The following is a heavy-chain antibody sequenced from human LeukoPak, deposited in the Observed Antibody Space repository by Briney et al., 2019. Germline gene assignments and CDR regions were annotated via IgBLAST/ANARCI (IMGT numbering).Heavy chain of an antibody. D-gene: IGHD2-2*01. CDR1: GFTFSSYS. CDR2: ISSSSSYI. Sequence: GGSLRLSCAASGFTFSSYSMNWVRQAPGKGLGWVSSISSSSSYIYYADSVKGRFTISRDNAKNSLYLQMNSLRAEDTAVYYCARDPEWASVVVPAAIDYWGQGTLVTVSS. V-gene: IGHV3-21*01. J-gene: IGHJ4*02. CDR3: ARDPEWASVVVPAAIDY.